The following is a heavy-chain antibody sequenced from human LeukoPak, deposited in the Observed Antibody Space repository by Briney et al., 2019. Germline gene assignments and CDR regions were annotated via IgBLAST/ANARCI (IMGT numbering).Heavy chain of an antibody. CDR1: GFTFSSYE. V-gene: IGHV3-48*03. CDR3: ARVHYNTAMVDIDH. Sequence: GGSLRLSCAASGFTFSSYEMHWVRQAPGKGLEWISYISSSASTIYYADSVKGRFTISRDNGKNSLYLQMNSLRAEDTAVYYCARVHYNTAMVDIDHWGQGTLVTVSS. D-gene: IGHD5-18*01. J-gene: IGHJ4*02. CDR2: ISSSASTI.